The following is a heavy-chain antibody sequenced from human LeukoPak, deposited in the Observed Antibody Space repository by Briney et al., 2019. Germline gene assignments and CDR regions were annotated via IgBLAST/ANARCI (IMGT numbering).Heavy chain of an antibody. V-gene: IGHV4-59*01. D-gene: IGHD1-26*01. J-gene: IGHJ2*01. Sequence: SETLSLTCTVSGVSISTCSWSWIRQPPGKGLEWIGYISYSGSTSYNPSLRSRVTISVDTSKNQFSLKLSSVTAADTAVYYCATDGNFDLWGRGTLVTVSS. CDR3: ATDGNFDL. CDR2: ISYSGST. CDR1: GVSISTCS.